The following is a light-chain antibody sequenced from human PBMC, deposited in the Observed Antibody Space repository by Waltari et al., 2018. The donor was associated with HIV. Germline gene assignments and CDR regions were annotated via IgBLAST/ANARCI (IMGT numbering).Light chain of an antibody. CDR2: EVS. V-gene: IGLV2-23*02. J-gene: IGLJ2*01. CDR3: CSYAGNSIP. Sequence: QSALTQPASVSGSFGQSITISCTGTSSDVGSYNLFSWYQHHPGKAPKLISYEVSKRPSGVSNRFSGSKSGNTASLTVSGLQAEDEADYYCCSYAGNSIPFGGGTKLTVL. CDR1: SSDVGSYNL.